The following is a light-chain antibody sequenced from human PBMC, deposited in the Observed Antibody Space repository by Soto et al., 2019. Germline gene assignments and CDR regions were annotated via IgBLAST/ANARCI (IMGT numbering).Light chain of an antibody. CDR2: AAS. CDR3: QQFKNYPIT. Sequence: IQLTQSPSSLSASVGDRVTFTCRASEDISSYLVWYQQKPGAAPKLLIYAASALHSGVPSRFSGSGSGTDFTLTISSLHPEDFAVYFCQQFKNYPITFGKGTRLQSK. V-gene: IGKV1-9*01. J-gene: IGKJ5*01. CDR1: EDISSY.